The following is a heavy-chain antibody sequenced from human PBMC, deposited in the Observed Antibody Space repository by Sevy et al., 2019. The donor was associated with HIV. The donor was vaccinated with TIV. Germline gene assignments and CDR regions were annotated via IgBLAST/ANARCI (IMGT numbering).Heavy chain of an antibody. V-gene: IGHV1-24*01. CDR2: FDPEDGET. CDR3: ATGRDDYEGNSGYFDY. CDR1: GYTLTQLS. J-gene: IGHJ4*02. Sequence: ASVKVSCKLSGYTLTQLSMHWVRQAPGKGLEWLGSFDPEDGETIYAQKFQGRFTMTEETSTDTAYMELSSLRSEDTAVYYCATGRDDYEGNSGYFDYWGQGTLVTVSS. D-gene: IGHD3-16*01.